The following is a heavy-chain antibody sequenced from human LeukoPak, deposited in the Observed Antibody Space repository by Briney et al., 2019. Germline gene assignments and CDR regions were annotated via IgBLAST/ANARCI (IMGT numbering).Heavy chain of an antibody. J-gene: IGHJ4*02. CDR3: ARHILTSSGWHFDY. D-gene: IGHD6-19*01. V-gene: IGHV4-39*01. CDR1: GGSIRSTSYY. Sequence: SETLSLTCTVSGGSIRSTSYYWGWIRQPPGKGLEWIGSIYYSGSTYYNPSLKSRFTISVDTSKNQFSRKLSSVTAADTAVYYCARHILTSSGWHFDYWGQGTLVTVSS. CDR2: IYYSGST.